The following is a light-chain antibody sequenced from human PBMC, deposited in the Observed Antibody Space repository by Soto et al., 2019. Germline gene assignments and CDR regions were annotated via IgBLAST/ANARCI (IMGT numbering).Light chain of an antibody. J-gene: IGKJ1*01. CDR3: QQYSDWWT. V-gene: IGKV3-15*01. Sequence: EIVMTQSPATLSVSPGERATLSCRASQSISGKLAWYQQKPGQAPRLLIHGTSTRASGIPARFSGSGSGTEFTLTISSLQSEDFAVYYCQQYSDWWTFGQGTKVEIK. CDR2: GTS. CDR1: QSISGK.